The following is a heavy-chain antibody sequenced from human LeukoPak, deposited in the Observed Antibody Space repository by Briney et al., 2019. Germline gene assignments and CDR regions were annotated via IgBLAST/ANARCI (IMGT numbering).Heavy chain of an antibody. Sequence: GASVKVSCKASGYTFTSYYMHWVRQAPGQGLEWMGIINPSGGSTSYAQKFQGRVTMTRDTSTSTVYMELSSLRSEDTAVYYCARDLNVVVTSPHYYFGYWGQGTLVTVSS. CDR1: GYTFTSYY. CDR2: INPSGGST. D-gene: IGHD2-21*02. CDR3: ARDLNVVVTSPHYYFGY. V-gene: IGHV1-46*01. J-gene: IGHJ4*02.